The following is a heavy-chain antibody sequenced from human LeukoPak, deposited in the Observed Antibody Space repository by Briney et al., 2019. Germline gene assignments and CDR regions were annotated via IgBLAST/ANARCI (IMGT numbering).Heavy chain of an antibody. V-gene: IGHV3-23*01. J-gene: IGHJ4*02. D-gene: IGHD5-12*01. Sequence: PGGSLRLSCAASGFTFKNYAMSWVRQAPGKGLEWVSAISGSGYSTYYADSVKGRFTISRDNSKNTLYLQMNSLRAEDTAVYYCAKEAGYSGYDYPDYWGQGTLVTVSS. CDR3: AKEAGYSGYDYPDY. CDR1: GFTFKNYA. CDR2: ISGSGYST.